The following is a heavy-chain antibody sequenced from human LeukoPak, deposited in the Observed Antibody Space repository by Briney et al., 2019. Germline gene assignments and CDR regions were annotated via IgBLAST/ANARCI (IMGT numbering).Heavy chain of an antibody. V-gene: IGHV4-30-2*01. D-gene: IGHD3-10*01. J-gene: IGHJ5*02. Sequence: SQTLSLTCAVSGGSISSGGYSWSWIRQPPGKGLEWIGYIYHSGSTYYNPSLKSRVTISVDRSKNQFSLKLSSVTAADTAAYYCARGRQIRGVISWFDPWGQGTLVTVSS. CDR2: IYHSGST. CDR1: GGSISSGGYS. CDR3: ARGRQIRGVISWFDP.